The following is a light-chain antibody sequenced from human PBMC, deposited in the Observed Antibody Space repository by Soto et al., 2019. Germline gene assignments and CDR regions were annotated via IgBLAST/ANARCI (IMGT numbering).Light chain of an antibody. CDR1: QSVSSSY. CDR2: GAN. J-gene: IGKJ1*01. CDR3: QQYSYWPRT. Sequence: EIVLTQSPGTLSLSPGERATLSCRASQSVSSSYLAWYQQKPGQAPRLLIYGANYRATGISDRFSGGGSGTDFTLTISRLESDDFAVYYCQQYSYWPRTFGQGTKVDIK. V-gene: IGKV3-20*01.